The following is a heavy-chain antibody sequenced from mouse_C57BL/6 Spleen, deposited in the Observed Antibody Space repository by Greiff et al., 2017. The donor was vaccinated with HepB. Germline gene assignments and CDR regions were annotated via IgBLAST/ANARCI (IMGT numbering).Heavy chain of an antibody. J-gene: IGHJ3*01. CDR2: IYPRSGNT. CDR3: ASGSYYDYAWFAY. CDR1: GYTFTSYG. Sequence: VQLQQSGAELARPGASVKLSCKASGYTFTSYGISWVKQRTGQGLEWIGEIYPRSGNTYYNEKFKGKATLTADKSSSTAYMELRSLISEDSAVYFCASGSYYDYAWFAYWGQGTLVTVSA. V-gene: IGHV1-81*01. D-gene: IGHD2-4*01.